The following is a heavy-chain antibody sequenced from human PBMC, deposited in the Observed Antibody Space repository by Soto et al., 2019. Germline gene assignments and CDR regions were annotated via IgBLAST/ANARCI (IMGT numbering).Heavy chain of an antibody. CDR2: INEDGSDK. Sequence: GGSLRLSCAASGFTFSRHWMSWLRQAPGKGLEWVANINEDGSDKYYVDSVKGRFTISRDNAKNSLYLQMNSLRAEDTAVYYCAKDLRGNSYYYDSSGYYLFDYWGQGTLVTVSS. CDR3: AKDLRGNSYYYDSSGYYLFDY. D-gene: IGHD3-22*01. V-gene: IGHV3-7*03. J-gene: IGHJ4*02. CDR1: GFTFSRHW.